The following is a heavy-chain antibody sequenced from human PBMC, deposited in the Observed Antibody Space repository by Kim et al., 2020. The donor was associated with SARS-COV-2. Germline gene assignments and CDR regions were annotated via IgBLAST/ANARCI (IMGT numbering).Heavy chain of an antibody. CDR2: ST. D-gene: IGHD1-7*01. Sequence: STGCAEPGQGRFTISRDNAKSTLYLQLNSLRAEDTAVYYCARALNYFLDNWGQGTLVTVSS. CDR3: ARALNYFLDN. J-gene: IGHJ4*02. V-gene: IGHV3-74*01.